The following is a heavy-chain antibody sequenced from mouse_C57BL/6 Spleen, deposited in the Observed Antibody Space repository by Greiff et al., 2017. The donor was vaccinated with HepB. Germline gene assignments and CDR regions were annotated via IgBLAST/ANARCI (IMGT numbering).Heavy chain of an antibody. CDR2: ISSGSSTI. Sequence: EVKVVESGGGLVKPGGSLKLSCAASGFTFSDYGMHWVRQAPEKGLEWVAYISSGSSTIYYADTVKGRFTISRDNAKHTLFLQMTSLRSEDTAMYYCARTAQAYAMDYWGQGTSVTVSS. CDR3: ARTAQAYAMDY. J-gene: IGHJ4*01. D-gene: IGHD3-2*02. CDR1: GFTFSDYG. V-gene: IGHV5-17*01.